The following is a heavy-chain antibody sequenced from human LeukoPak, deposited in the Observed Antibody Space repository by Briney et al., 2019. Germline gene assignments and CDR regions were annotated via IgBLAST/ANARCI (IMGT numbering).Heavy chain of an antibody. J-gene: IGHJ4*02. CDR2: IKVDGSEK. CDR3: ARERSSSWFVFDY. Sequence: GGSLRLSCAASGFTFSSYSMNWVRQAPGKGLEWVANIKVDGSEKYYVDSVKGRFTISRDNAKNSLYLQMNSLRAEDTAVYYCARERSSSWFVFDYWGQGTLVTVSS. V-gene: IGHV3-7*05. CDR1: GFTFSSYS. D-gene: IGHD6-13*01.